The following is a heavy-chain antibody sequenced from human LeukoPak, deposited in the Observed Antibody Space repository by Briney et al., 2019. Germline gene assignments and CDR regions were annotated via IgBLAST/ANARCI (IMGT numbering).Heavy chain of an antibody. V-gene: IGHV3-11*01. CDR3: AVPLTATSFYGMDV. Sequence: NPGGSLRLSCAASEFTFSDYYMSWIRQAPGKGLEWVSYISSSGSTIYYADSVKGRFTISRDNAKNSLYLQMNSLRAEDTAVYYCAVPLTATSFYGMDVWGQGTTVTVSS. D-gene: IGHD5-18*01. CDR2: ISSSGSTI. J-gene: IGHJ6*02. CDR1: EFTFSDYY.